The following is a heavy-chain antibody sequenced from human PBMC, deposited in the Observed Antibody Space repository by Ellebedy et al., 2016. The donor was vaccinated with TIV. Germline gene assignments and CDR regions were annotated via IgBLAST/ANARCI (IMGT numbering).Heavy chain of an antibody. J-gene: IGHJ4*02. D-gene: IGHD3-3*01. Sequence: GGSLRLXCAASGFTFSSYAMHWVRQAPGKGLEWVAVISYDGSNKYYADSVKGRFTISRDNSKNTLYLQMNSLRAEDTAVYYCARDTRKWGQGTLVTVSS. CDR1: GFTFSSYA. CDR2: ISYDGSNK. CDR3: ARDTRK. V-gene: IGHV3-30-3*01.